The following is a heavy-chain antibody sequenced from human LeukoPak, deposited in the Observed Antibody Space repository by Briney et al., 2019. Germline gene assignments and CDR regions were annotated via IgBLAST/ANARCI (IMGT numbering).Heavy chain of an antibody. CDR2: IYGSGGT. Sequence: PGGSLRLSCAASGFTVSSNYMTWVRQAPGKGLEWVSVIYGSGGTYHADSVKGRFTISRDNSKNTLYLQMDSLRAEDTAVYYCARGGDSGYDLYYWGQETLVTVSS. CDR3: ARGGDSGYDLYY. V-gene: IGHV3-53*01. D-gene: IGHD5-12*01. J-gene: IGHJ4*02. CDR1: GFTVSSNY.